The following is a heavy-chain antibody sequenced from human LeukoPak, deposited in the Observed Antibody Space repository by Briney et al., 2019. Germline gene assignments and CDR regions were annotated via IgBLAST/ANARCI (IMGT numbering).Heavy chain of an antibody. CDR3: AKGPLIEVAGTTWDY. J-gene: IGHJ4*02. V-gene: IGHV3-11*01. D-gene: IGHD6-19*01. CDR1: GFTFSDYY. CDR2: ISSSGGYII. Sequence: GGSLRLSCAASGFTFSDYYMSWIRQAPGKGLEWISCISSSGGYIIYYADSVKGRFTISRDDAKNTLYLQMNSLRAEDTAVYYCAKGPLIEVAGTTWDYWGQGTLVTVSS.